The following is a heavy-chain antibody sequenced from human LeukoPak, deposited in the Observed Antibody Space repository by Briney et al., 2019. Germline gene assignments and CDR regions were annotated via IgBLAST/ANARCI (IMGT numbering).Heavy chain of an antibody. D-gene: IGHD3-10*01. V-gene: IGHV1-2*02. CDR2: INPNSGGT. CDR3: ALGNYYGSGSYQYYFDY. CDR1: GYTFTGFY. J-gene: IGHJ4*02. Sequence: ASVKVSCKASGYTFTGFYIHWLRQAPGQGLEWMGWINPNSGGTKFAQKFQGRVTMTRDTSITTAYMGLSRLTSDDTAVYYCALGNYYGSGSYQYYFDYWGQGALVTVSS.